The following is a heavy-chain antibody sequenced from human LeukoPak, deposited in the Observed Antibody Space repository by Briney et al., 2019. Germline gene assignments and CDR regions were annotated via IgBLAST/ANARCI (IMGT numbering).Heavy chain of an antibody. Sequence: GGSLRLSCAASGFTFSSYSMNWVRQAPGKGLEWVSSISSSSSYIYYADSVKGRFTISRDNAKNSPYLQMNSLRAEDTAVYYCARDVVGYYYGSGSYYPDYWGQGTLVTVSS. CDR3: ARDVVGYYYGSGSYYPDY. V-gene: IGHV3-21*01. J-gene: IGHJ4*02. D-gene: IGHD3-10*01. CDR2: ISSSSSYI. CDR1: GFTFSSYS.